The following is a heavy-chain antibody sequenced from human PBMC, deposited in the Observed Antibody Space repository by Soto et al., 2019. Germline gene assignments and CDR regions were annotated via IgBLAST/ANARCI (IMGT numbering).Heavy chain of an antibody. CDR2: ISSSSSYI. J-gene: IGHJ4*02. CDR1: GFTFSSYS. CDR3: ARVSDSSGWFTYFDY. D-gene: IGHD6-19*01. Sequence: GGSLRLSCAASGFTFSSYSMNWVRQAPGKGLEWVSSISSSSSYIYYADSVKGRFTISRDNAKNSLYLQMNSLRAEDTAVYYCARVSDSSGWFTYFDYWGQGTLVTVSS. V-gene: IGHV3-21*01.